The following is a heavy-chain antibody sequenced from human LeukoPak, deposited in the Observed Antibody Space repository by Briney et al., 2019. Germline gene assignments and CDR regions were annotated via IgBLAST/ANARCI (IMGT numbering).Heavy chain of an antibody. J-gene: IGHJ4*02. D-gene: IGHD3-22*01. CDR2: ITTGDGNT. V-gene: IGHV3-23*01. CDR1: GFTFSSYT. Sequence: PGGSLRLSCTASGFTFSSYTMTWVRQAPGKGLKWVSTITTGDGNTYYADSVKGRFTISRDNSKNTLFLQMNSLRAEDTAVYYCAKGLRTSYYDTSGYYLCDYWGQGTLVTVSS. CDR3: AKGLRTSYYDTSGYYLCDY.